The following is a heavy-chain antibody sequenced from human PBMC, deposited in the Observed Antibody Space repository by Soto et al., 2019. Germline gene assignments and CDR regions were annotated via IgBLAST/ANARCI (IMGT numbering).Heavy chain of an antibody. Sequence: GGSLRLSCAASGFTFSSYSMNWVRQAPGKGLEWVSYISSSSSTIYYADSVKGRFTISRDNAKNSLYLQMNSLRDEDTAVYYCARDRYDSSGYQALFDYWGQGTLVTVSS. CDR3: ARDRYDSSGYQALFDY. V-gene: IGHV3-48*02. J-gene: IGHJ4*02. D-gene: IGHD3-22*01. CDR1: GFTFSSYS. CDR2: ISSSSSTI.